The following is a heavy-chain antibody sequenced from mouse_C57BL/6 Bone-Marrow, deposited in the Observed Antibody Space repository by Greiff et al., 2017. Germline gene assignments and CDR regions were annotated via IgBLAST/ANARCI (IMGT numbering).Heavy chain of an antibody. D-gene: IGHD2-4*01. V-gene: IGHV6-6*01. CDR2: IRHNANTHAT. CDR1: GFTFSDAW. CDR3: TGLRDYAMDY. J-gene: IGHJ4*01. Sequence: EVMLVESGGGLVQPGGSMKLSCAASGFTFSDAWMDWVRPSPETGLEWVAEIRHNANTHATYYAESVKGRFTISRDDSKSRVDLQMNSLRAEDTGIYDCTGLRDYAMDYWGQGTSVTVSS.